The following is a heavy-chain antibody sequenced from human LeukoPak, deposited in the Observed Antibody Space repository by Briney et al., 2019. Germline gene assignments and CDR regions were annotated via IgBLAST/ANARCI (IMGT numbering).Heavy chain of an antibody. Sequence: GGSLRLSCAASGFTFSSYSMNWVRQAPGKGLEWVSYISSSSSTIYYADSVKGRFTISRDNAKNSLYLQMNSLRAEDTAVYYCARQGSSYGYIYYMDVWGKGTTVTVSS. V-gene: IGHV3-48*04. CDR1: GFTFSSYS. D-gene: IGHD5-18*01. J-gene: IGHJ6*03. CDR2: ISSSSSTI. CDR3: ARQGSSYGYIYYMDV.